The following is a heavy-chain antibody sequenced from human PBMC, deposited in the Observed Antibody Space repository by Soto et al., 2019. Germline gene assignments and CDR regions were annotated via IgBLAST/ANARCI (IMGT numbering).Heavy chain of an antibody. Sequence: SETLSLTCTVSGGSISSSSYYWGWIRQPPGKGLEWIGSIYYSGSTYYNPSLKSRVTISVDTSKNQFSLKLSSVTAADTAVYYCARRMKRIVPFDYWGQGTLVTVSS. J-gene: IGHJ4*02. CDR1: GGSISSSSYY. D-gene: IGHD2-15*01. V-gene: IGHV4-39*01. CDR3: ARRMKRIVPFDY. CDR2: IYYSGST.